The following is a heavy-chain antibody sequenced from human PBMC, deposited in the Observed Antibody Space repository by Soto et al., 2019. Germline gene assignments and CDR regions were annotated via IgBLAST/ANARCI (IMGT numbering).Heavy chain of an antibody. CDR3: ARGRYCLTGRCFPNWFDS. V-gene: IGHV4-30-4*01. CDR2: IYKSATT. J-gene: IGHJ5*01. CDR1: GDSISNLNYF. Sequence: SETLSLTCSVSGDSISNLNYFWAWIRQPPGQALEYIGYIYKSATTYYNPSFESRVAISVDTSKSQFSLNVTSVTAADSAVYFCARGRYCLTGRCFPNWFDSWGQGALVTVSS. D-gene: IGHD7-27*01.